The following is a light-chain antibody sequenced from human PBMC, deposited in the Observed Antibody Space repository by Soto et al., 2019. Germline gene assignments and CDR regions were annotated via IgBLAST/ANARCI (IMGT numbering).Light chain of an antibody. CDR1: QSVLYSSNNKNY. Sequence: DIVMTQSPDSLAVSLGERATIKCKSSQSVLYSSNNKNYLAWYQHKPGQPPNLLIYWATTRKSGVPDRFSGGGSGTDFTLPISSLQAADVAVYYCQQYYSPTWTFGQGTKVKIK. CDR3: QQYYSPTWT. CDR2: WAT. V-gene: IGKV4-1*01. J-gene: IGKJ1*01.